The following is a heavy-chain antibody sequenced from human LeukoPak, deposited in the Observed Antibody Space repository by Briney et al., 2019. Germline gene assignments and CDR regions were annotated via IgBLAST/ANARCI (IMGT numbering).Heavy chain of an antibody. Sequence: PSETLSLTCTVSGGSISSSSYYWGWIRQPPGKGLEWIGSIYYSGSTYYNPSLKCRVTISVDASKNQFSLKLSSVTAADTAVYYCARVSPYSSSWGLYRWYFDLWGRGTLVTVSS. J-gene: IGHJ2*01. CDR1: GGSISSSSYY. CDR2: IYYSGST. D-gene: IGHD6-13*01. CDR3: ARVSPYSSSWGLYRWYFDL. V-gene: IGHV4-39*07.